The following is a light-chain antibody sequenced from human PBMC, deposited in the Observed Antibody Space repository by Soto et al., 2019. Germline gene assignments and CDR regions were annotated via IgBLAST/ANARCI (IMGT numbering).Light chain of an antibody. CDR3: CSYGRSVV. CDR1: SNDVGTYNL. CDR2: EAS. J-gene: IGLJ2*01. V-gene: IGLV2-23*01. Sequence: QSALTQPASVSGSPGQSITISCTGISNDVGTYNLVSWYQHHPGKAPKLIIYEASKRPSGVPNRFSGSKSGNTASLTISGLHAEDEADYYCCSYGRSVVFGGGTKLIVL.